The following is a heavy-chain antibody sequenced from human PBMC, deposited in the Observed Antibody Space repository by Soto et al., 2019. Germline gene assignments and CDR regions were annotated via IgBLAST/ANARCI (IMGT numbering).Heavy chain of an antibody. J-gene: IGHJ4*02. CDR3: ARVGLYDILTGYPDV. CDR2: IKQDGSEK. V-gene: IGHV3-7*05. Sequence: EVQLVESGGGLVQPGGSLRLSCAASGFTFSSYWMSCVRQAPGKGLEWVANIKQDGSEKYYVDSVKGRFTISRDNAKNSLYLQMNSLRAEDTAVYYCARVGLYDILTGYPDVWGQGTLVTVSS. CDR1: GFTFSSYW. D-gene: IGHD3-9*01.